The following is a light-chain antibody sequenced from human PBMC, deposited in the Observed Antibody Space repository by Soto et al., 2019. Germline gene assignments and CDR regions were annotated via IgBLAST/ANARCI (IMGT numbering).Light chain of an antibody. CDR3: QQYNSYWT. CDR2: KAS. CDR1: QSISSW. V-gene: IGKV1-5*03. J-gene: IGKJ1*01. Sequence: DIQMTQSPSTLSASVGDRVTITCRASQSISSWLAWYQQKPGKAPKLLNYKASSLESGLPSRFSGRGSGTEFTLTISSLQPDDFATYYCQQYNSYWTFGQGTKVEIK.